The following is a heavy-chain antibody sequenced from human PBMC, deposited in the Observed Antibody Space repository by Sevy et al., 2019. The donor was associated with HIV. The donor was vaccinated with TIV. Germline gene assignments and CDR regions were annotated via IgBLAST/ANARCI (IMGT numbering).Heavy chain of an antibody. CDR1: EFTFSDHY. V-gene: IGHV3-11*06. J-gene: IGHJ4*02. CDR2: ISSSGSFT. Sequence: GGSLRLSCAASEFTFSDHYMSWIRQAPGKGQEWVSYISSSGSFTNNADSVKGRFTNSRDNAKNSLSLQMNSWRAEDTAVYYCARGDSSGCPDYWGQGTLVTVSS. CDR3: ARGDSSGCPDY. D-gene: IGHD3-22*01.